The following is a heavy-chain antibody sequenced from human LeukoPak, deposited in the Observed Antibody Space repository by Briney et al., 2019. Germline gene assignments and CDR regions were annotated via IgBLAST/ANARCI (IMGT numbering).Heavy chain of an antibody. D-gene: IGHD6-6*01. V-gene: IGHV4-59*11. CDR3: ASTKYRVDAFDI. CDR2: IYYSGST. Sequence: PSETLSLTCTVSGGSISSHYWSWIRQPPGKGLEWIGYIYYSGSTNYNPSLKSRVTISVDTSKNQFSLKQSSVTAADTAVYYCASTKYRVDAFDIWGQGTMVTVSS. CDR1: GGSISSHY. J-gene: IGHJ3*02.